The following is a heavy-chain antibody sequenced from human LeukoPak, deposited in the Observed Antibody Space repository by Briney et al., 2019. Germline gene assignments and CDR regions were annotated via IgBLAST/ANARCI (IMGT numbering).Heavy chain of an antibody. Sequence: PGGSLRLSCAASGFTFSDYYMSWIRQAPGKGLEWVSYISSSGSTIYYADSVKGRFTISRDNAKNSLYLQMNSLRAEGTAVYYCARDRIVVVPAAPFDYWGQGTLVTVSS. J-gene: IGHJ4*02. CDR3: ARDRIVVVPAAPFDY. D-gene: IGHD2-2*01. V-gene: IGHV3-11*01. CDR2: ISSSGSTI. CDR1: GFTFSDYY.